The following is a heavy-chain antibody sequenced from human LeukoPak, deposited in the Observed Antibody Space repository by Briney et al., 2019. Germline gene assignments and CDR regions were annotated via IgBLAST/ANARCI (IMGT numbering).Heavy chain of an antibody. D-gene: IGHD3-22*01. CDR2: ISGSGGST. CDR1: GFTFSSYA. V-gene: IGHV3-23*01. J-gene: IGHJ6*02. CDR3: ARDYYDSRRGPFYYYGMDV. Sequence: GGSLRLSCAASGFTFSSYAMSWVRQAPGKGLEWVSAISGSGGSTYYADSVKGRFTISRDNSKNTLYLQMNSLRAEDTAVYYCARDYYDSRRGPFYYYGMDVWGQGATVTVSS.